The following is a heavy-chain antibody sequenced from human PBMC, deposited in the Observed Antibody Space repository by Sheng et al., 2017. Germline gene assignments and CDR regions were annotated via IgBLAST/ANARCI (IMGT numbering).Heavy chain of an antibody. CDR3: ARGVVGATKYFQH. D-gene: IGHD1-26*01. Sequence: QVQLQESGPGLVKPSETLSLTCTVSGYSISSGYYWGWIRQPPGKGLEWIGSIYRSGSTYYNPSLESRVTISVDTSKNQFSLRLSSVTAADTAIYYCARGVVGATKYFQHWGQGTLVTVSS. J-gene: IGHJ1*01. CDR2: IYRSGST. V-gene: IGHV4-38-2*02. CDR1: GYSISSGYY.